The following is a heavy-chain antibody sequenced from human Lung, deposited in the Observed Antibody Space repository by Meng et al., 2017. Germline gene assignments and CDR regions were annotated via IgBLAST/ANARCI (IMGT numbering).Heavy chain of an antibody. J-gene: IGHJ4*02. CDR2: IFHLGGT. CDR3: VRFDISSSGRGDY. Sequence: LESRHGLLQPSGTRTLTCAFVCGTITSSTWWSGFPQTPGKGVEWFGEIFHLGGTKYNPPFESRVTISVDKSKNQFSLKVYSVTAADTATYYCVRFDISSSGRGDYWGQGILVTVSS. D-gene: IGHD1-26*01. V-gene: IGHV4-4*02. CDR1: CGTITSSTW.